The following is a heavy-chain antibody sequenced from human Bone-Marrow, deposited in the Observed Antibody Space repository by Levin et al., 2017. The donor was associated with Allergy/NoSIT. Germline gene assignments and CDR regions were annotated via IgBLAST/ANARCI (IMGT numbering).Heavy chain of an antibody. CDR3: ATDRDLPPNWFDT. CDR1: GGTLSSYA. Sequence: SVKVSCKASGGTLSSYAINWVRQAPGQGLEWMGGINPIFGTANYAQRFRGRVSITADESLNTAYMEMSGLRAEDTAVYYCATDRDLPPNWFDTWGQGTLVTVSS. CDR2: INPIFGTA. V-gene: IGHV1-69*13. J-gene: IGHJ5*02. D-gene: IGHD3-3*01.